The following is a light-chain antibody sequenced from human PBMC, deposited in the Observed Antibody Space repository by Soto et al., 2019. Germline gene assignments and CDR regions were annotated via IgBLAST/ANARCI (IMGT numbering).Light chain of an antibody. J-gene: IGKJ1*01. CDR2: AAS. CDR3: QQSYSTPGT. Sequence: DIQMTQSPSTLAASVGERVTLTCRASQSISSWLAWYQQKPGRPPRLLIYAASSLQSGVPSRFSGSGSGTDFTLTISSLQPEDFATYYCQQSYSTPGTFGQGTKVDIK. CDR1: QSISSW. V-gene: IGKV1-39*01.